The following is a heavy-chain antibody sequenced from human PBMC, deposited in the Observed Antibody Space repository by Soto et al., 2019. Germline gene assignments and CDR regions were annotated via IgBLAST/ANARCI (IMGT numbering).Heavy chain of an antibody. CDR3: ARAAKRYFDY. Sequence: QVQLVQSGAEAKKPGSSVKVSCKASGGTFNTFAISWVRQAPGQGLEWMGGIIPIFGPANYAEKFQGRVTITADKSTSTAYLELTSLTSEDTAVYYCARAAKRYFDYWGQGTLVTVSS. J-gene: IGHJ4*02. CDR1: GGTFNTFA. CDR2: IIPIFGPA. V-gene: IGHV1-69*06.